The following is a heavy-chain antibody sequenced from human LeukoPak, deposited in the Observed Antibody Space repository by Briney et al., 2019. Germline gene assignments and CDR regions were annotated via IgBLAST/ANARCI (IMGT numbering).Heavy chain of an antibody. V-gene: IGHV3-23*01. Sequence: GGSLRLSCAASGFTFSSYGMSWVRQAPGKGLEWVSGISGSGDSTYYADSVRGRFTISRDNSKNTLYLQINSLRAEDTAVYYCAIPRDYWGQGTLVTVSS. CDR1: GFTFSSYG. CDR3: AIPRDY. CDR2: ISGSGDST. J-gene: IGHJ4*02.